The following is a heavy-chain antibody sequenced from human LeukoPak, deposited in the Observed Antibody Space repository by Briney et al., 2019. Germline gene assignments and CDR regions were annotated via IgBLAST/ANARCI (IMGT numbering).Heavy chain of an antibody. CDR3: AKGVGVVRAYYGSGSFFDY. J-gene: IGHJ4*02. V-gene: IGHV3-30*02. CDR1: GFTFSSYG. CDR2: IRYDGSNK. Sequence: PGGSLRLSCAASGFTFSSYGMHWVRQAPGKGLEWVAFIRYDGSNKYYADSVKGRFTISRDNSNNTLYLQMNSLRAEDTAVYYCAKGVGVVRAYYGSGSFFDYWGQGTLVTVSS. D-gene: IGHD3-10*01.